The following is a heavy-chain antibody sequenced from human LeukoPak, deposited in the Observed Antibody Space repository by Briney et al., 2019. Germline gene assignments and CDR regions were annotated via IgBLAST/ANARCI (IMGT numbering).Heavy chain of an antibody. CDR3: ARDLLWRPLAAAGSVGFDY. J-gene: IGHJ4*02. D-gene: IGHD6-13*01. Sequence: PGSSLRLSCAASGFTFSSYGMHWVLQAPGKGLEWVAVIWYDGSNKYYADSVKGRFTISRDNSKNTLYLQMNSLRAEDTAVYYCARDLLWRPLAAAGSVGFDYWGQGTLVTVSS. V-gene: IGHV3-33*01. CDR2: IWYDGSNK. CDR1: GFTFSSYG.